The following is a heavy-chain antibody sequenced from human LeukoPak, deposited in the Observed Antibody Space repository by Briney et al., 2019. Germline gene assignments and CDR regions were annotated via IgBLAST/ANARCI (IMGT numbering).Heavy chain of an antibody. CDR2: INHSGST. D-gene: IGHD2-2*01. Sequence: SETLSLTCAVYGGSFSGYYWTWICQPPGKGLEWIGEINHSGSTTYKPSLKSRVTISVDTSKNHFSLRLTSVTAADTAVYYCARGPCSTSCHRSWYFDYWGQGTQVTVSS. CDR1: GGSFSGYY. J-gene: IGHJ4*02. V-gene: IGHV4-34*01. CDR3: ARGPCSTSCHRSWYFDY.